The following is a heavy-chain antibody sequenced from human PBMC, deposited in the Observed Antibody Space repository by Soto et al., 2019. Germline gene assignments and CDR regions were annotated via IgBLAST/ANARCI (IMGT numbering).Heavy chain of an antibody. V-gene: IGHV3-33*01. CDR3: VRDYTYGSGVSYGHSWFDP. D-gene: IGHD3-10*01. J-gene: IGHJ5*02. CDR2: IWFDGSNE. Sequence: QVQLVESGGGVVQPEKSLRLSCAASGFTFTNYGMHWVRQAPGKGLEWVAGIWFDGSNENYADSVKGRFTISRDNSKNTLYLQMNNQRAEDTAVYYCVRDYTYGSGVSYGHSWFDPWGQGTLVSVSS. CDR1: GFTFTNYG.